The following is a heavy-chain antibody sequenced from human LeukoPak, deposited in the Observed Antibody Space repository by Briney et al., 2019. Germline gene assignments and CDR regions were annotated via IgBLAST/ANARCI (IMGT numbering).Heavy chain of an antibody. CDR1: RFTFSSDA. CDR3: ARNHYDSSGYYFGDY. Sequence: GGSLRLSCAASRFTFSSDAMTWVRQAPGKGLEYVSTISSNGGTTYYGNSVKGRFTISRDNSKNTLYLQMGSLRAEDLAVYYCARNHYDSSGYYFGDYWGQGTLVTVSS. J-gene: IGHJ4*02. D-gene: IGHD3-22*01. V-gene: IGHV3-64*01. CDR2: ISSNGGTT.